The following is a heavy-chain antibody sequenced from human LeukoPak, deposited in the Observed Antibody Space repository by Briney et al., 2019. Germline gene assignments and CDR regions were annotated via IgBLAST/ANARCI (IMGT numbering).Heavy chain of an antibody. V-gene: IGHV3-30-3*01. CDR1: GFTFSIYA. D-gene: IGHD3-22*01. CDR3: VRDRGGSGFYYFHY. J-gene: IGHJ4*02. Sequence: QPGRSLRLSCAASGFTFSIYAIHWVRQAPGKGLEWVAGLSYNGSNEYYSDSVEGRFTITRDNSKNTVFLQMDGLRAEDSGVYHCVRDRGGSGFYYFHYWGQGTLVTVSS. CDR2: LSYNGSNE.